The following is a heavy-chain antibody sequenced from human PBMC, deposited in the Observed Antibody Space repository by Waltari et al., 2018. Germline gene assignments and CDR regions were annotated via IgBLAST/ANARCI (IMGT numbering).Heavy chain of an antibody. V-gene: IGHV4-34*01. CDR1: GGSFSGYY. D-gene: IGHD6-13*01. Sequence: QVQLQQWGAGLLKPSETLSLTCAVYGGSFSGYYWSWIRQPPGKGLEWIGEINHSGRTNSNPSLKSRVTRSVETSKNQFSLKLSSVTAADTAVYYCARGKGKSSSWYFPVGYYYYYMDVWGKGTTVTVSS. CDR2: INHSGRT. CDR3: ARGKGKSSSWYFPVGYYYYYMDV. J-gene: IGHJ6*03.